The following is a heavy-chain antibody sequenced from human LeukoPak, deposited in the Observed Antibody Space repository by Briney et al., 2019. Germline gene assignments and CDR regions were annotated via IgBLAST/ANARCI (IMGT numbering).Heavy chain of an antibody. Sequence: PETLSLTCTVSGGSISSYYWSWIRQPPGKGLEWIGYIYYSGSTNYNPSLKSRVTISVDTSKNQFSLKLSSVTAADTAVYYCASGLSGYYPFDYWGQGTLVTVSS. CDR3: ASGLSGYYPFDY. J-gene: IGHJ4*02. CDR2: IYYSGST. CDR1: GGSISSYY. D-gene: IGHD3-3*01. V-gene: IGHV4-59*01.